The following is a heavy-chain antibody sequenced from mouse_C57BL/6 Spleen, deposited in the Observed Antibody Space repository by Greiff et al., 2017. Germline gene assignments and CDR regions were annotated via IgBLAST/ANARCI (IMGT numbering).Heavy chain of an antibody. J-gene: IGHJ1*03. V-gene: IGHV1-62-2*01. CDR1: GYTFTEYT. Sequence: QVQLQQSGAELVKPGASVKLSCKASGYTFTEYTIHWVKQRSGQGLEWIGWCYPGSGSIKYNEKFKDKATLTADKPSSTVYMELSRLTSEDSAVYFCARHEEGGGLRRGYWYFDVWGTGTTVTVSS. CDR3: ARHEEGGGLRRGYWYFDV. D-gene: IGHD2-4*01. CDR2: CYPGSGSI.